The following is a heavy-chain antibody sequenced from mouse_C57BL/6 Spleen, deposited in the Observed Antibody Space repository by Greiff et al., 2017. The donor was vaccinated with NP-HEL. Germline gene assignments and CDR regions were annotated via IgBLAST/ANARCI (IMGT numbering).Heavy chain of an antibody. J-gene: IGHJ4*01. D-gene: IGHD2-1*01. CDR3: ARGIDGNSYYYAMDY. CDR1: GYTFTSYW. CDR2: IYPGSGST. V-gene: IGHV1-55*01. Sequence: QVQLQQPGAELVKPGASVKMSCKASGYTFTSYWITWVKQRPGQGLEWIGDIYPGSGSTNYNEKFKSKATLTVDTSSSTAYMQLRSLTSDDSAVYYCARGIDGNSYYYAMDYWGQGTSVTVSS.